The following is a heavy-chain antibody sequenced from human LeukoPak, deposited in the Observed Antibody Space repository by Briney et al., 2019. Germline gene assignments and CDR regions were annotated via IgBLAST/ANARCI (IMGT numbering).Heavy chain of an antibody. D-gene: IGHD2-15*01. V-gene: IGHV1-2*02. Sequence: ASVKVSCKASGYTFTGYYMHWVRQAPGKGLEGMGWINPNSGGTNYAQKFQGRVTMTRDTSISTAYMELSRLRSDDTAVYYCARVSFFRWASTRPSYYYYYMDVWGKGTTVTISS. CDR3: ARVSFFRWASTRPSYYYYYMDV. J-gene: IGHJ6*03. CDR2: INPNSGGT. CDR1: GYTFTGYY.